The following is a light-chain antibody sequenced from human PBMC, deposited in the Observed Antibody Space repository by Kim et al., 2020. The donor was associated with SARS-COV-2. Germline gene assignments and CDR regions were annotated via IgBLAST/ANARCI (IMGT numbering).Light chain of an antibody. Sequence: ASVGDRVTITCRASQSISSWLAWYQQKPGEAPKVLIYVASNLQSGVPSRFSGSGSGTDFTLTISNLQPEDFATYYCQQANSFPLTFGQGTRLEIK. J-gene: IGKJ5*01. CDR2: VAS. CDR3: QQANSFPLT. CDR1: QSISSW. V-gene: IGKV1D-12*01.